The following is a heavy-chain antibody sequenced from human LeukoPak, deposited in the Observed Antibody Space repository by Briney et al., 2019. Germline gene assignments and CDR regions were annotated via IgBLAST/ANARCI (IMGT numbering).Heavy chain of an antibody. CDR3: ATYGSGSNYRRAFDY. CDR2: ITSSGGTT. CDR1: GFTVSTNY. Sequence: GGSLRLSCAASGFTVSTNYMNWVRQAPGEGLEWVSGITSSGGTTYYADSVKGRLTISRDNSKSTLYLEMNSLKAEDTAVYYCATYGSGSNYRRAFDYWGQGTLVTVSS. D-gene: IGHD3-10*01. J-gene: IGHJ4*02. V-gene: IGHV3-53*01.